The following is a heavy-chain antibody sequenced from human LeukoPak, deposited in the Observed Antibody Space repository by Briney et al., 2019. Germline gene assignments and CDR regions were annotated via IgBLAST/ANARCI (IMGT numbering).Heavy chain of an antibody. V-gene: IGHV1-2*02. CDR1: GYTFTDYY. CDR3: APQGRLVDWLPIDS. Sequence: ASVKVSCKASGYTFTDYYMHWVRQAPGQGFQWMGWINPKSGGTKYAQTFQGRVTLTRDTSISTAYMDLSGLRSDDTAVYYCAPQGRLVDWLPIDSWGQGTLVTVSS. J-gene: IGHJ4*02. CDR2: INPKSGGT. D-gene: IGHD3/OR15-3a*01.